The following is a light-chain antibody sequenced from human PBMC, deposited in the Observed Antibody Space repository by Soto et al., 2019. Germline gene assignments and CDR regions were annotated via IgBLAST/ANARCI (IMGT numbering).Light chain of an antibody. J-gene: IGKJ2*01. CDR3: QQFDDSRPAFT. V-gene: IGKV3-20*01. Sequence: LTRAPGTLSLSPGERATLSCRASQTVNSRHLNWYQHKPGQAPRLLIYGASIRATGIPDRFSGSRSGADFSLTITRLEPEDSAVYYCQQFDDSRPAFTFGQGTKLEI. CDR1: QTVNSRH. CDR2: GAS.